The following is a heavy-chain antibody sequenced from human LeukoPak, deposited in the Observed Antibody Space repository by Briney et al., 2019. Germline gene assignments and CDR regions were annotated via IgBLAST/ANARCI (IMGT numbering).Heavy chain of an antibody. D-gene: IGHD3-10*01. V-gene: IGHV3-48*03. CDR2: IRSSGNII. Sequence: GGSLRLSCTASGFTFINYDMNWAARAPGRGLKWISYIRSSGNIIYYADFLKGRFSISRDNGKNTMFLQMNTLRAEDTAVYYCARDRGGFYFDLWGQGTLVTLSS. CDR3: ARDRGGFYFDL. CDR1: GFTFINYD. J-gene: IGHJ4*02.